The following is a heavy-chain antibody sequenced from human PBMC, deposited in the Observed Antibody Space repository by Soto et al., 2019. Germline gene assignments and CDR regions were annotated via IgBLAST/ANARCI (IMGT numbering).Heavy chain of an antibody. V-gene: IGHV1-69*13. CDR2: IIPIFGTA. CDR1: GGTFSSYA. J-gene: IGHJ5*02. Sequence: GASVKVSCKASGGTFSSYAISWVRQAPGQGLEWMGGIIPIFGTANYAQKFQGRVTITADESTSTAYMELSSLRSEDTAVYYCARTYEGPPHWFDPWGQGTLVTVSS. D-gene: IGHD2-21*01. CDR3: ARTYEGPPHWFDP.